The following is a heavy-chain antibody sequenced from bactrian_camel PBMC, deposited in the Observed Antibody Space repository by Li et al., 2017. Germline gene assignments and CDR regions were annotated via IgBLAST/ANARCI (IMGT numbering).Heavy chain of an antibody. D-gene: IGHD2*01. CDR3: AAANHPYILTPMDPSAYYY. CDR1: GYTYTSKP. V-gene: IGHV3S53*01. Sequence: VQLVESGGGSVQAGGSLKLSCEMSGYTYTSKPCMGWFRQSPGKEREGIAAIDSTGYTQYVDSVKDRFTISRDNAKKTLYLKMNNLKPEDTAMYYCAAANHPYILTPMDPSAYYYWGQGTQVTVS. CDR2: IDSTGYT. J-gene: IGHJ4*01.